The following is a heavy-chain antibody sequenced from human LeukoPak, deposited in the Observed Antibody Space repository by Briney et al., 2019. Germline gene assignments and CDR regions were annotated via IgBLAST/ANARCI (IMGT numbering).Heavy chain of an antibody. CDR2: ITASGDNT. D-gene: IGHD2-2*01. J-gene: IGHJ4*02. CDR3: AKDSGIVVVPAAPDY. V-gene: IGHV3-23*01. Sequence: GGSLRLSCAASGFTFSIYAMGWVRQAPGKGLEWVSAITASGDNTYYADSVKGRFTISRDNSKNTLYLQMNSLRAEDTAVYYCAKDSGIVVVPAAPDYWGQGTLVTVSS. CDR1: GFTFSIYA.